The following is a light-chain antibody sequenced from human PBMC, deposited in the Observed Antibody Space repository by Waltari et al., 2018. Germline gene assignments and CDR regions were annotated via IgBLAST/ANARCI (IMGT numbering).Light chain of an antibody. J-gene: IGLJ3*02. CDR3: ISYTASGAWL. Sequence: QSALTQPASVSGSPGQSITISCAGSSGDGGGYNYVYWYQQYPGNAPNLMIYEVNTRPSGVSYRFSGSKSGNTASLTISGLQGEDEADYYCISYTASGAWLFGGGTKLTVL. CDR2: EVN. CDR1: SGDGGGYNY. V-gene: IGLV2-14*01.